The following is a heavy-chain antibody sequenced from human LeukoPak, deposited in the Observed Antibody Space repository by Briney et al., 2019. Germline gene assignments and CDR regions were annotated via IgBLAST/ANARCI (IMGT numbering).Heavy chain of an antibody. CDR2: IYPGDSDT. Sequence: PGESLKISCKGSGYSFTTYWIGWVRQMPGKGLECMGIIYPGDSDTRYSPSFQGQVTISADKSINTAYLQWSSLKASDTAMYYCARLGTYWSNYYFEYWGQGTLVTVSS. J-gene: IGHJ4*02. CDR3: ARLGTYWSNYYFEY. D-gene: IGHD3-10*01. CDR1: GYSFTTYW. V-gene: IGHV5-51*01.